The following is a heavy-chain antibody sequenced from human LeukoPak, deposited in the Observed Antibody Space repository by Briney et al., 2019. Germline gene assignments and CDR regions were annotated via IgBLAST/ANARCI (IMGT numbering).Heavy chain of an antibody. D-gene: IGHD3-22*01. CDR1: GGSFSGYY. CDR2: INHSGST. Sequence: PSETLSLTCAVYGGSFSGYYWSWIRQPPGKGLEWIGEINHSGSTNYNPSLKSRVTISVDTSKNQFSLKLSSVTAADTAAYYCARGAIPGDLSGYYSSYYYYYMDVWGKGTTVTVSS. J-gene: IGHJ6*03. CDR3: ARGAIPGDLSGYYSSYYYYYMDV. V-gene: IGHV4-34*01.